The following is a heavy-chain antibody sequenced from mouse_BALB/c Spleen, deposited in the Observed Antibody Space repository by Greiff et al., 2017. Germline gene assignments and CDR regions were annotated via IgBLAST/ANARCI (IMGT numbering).Heavy chain of an antibody. CDR2: IWAGGST. J-gene: IGHJ4*01. V-gene: IGHV2-9*02. D-gene: IGHD2-14*01. Sequence: VKVEESGPGLVAPSQSLSITCTVSGFSLTSYGVHWVRQPPGKGLEWLGVIWAGGSTNYNSALMSRLSISKDNSKSQVFLKMNSLQTDDTAMYYCARDPDYRYDGYAMDYWGQGTSVTVSS. CDR1: GFSLTSYG. CDR3: ARDPDYRYDGYAMDY.